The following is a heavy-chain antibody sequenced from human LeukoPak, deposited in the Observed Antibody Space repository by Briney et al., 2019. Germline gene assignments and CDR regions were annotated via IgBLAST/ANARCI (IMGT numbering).Heavy chain of an antibody. V-gene: IGHV3-23*01. J-gene: IGHJ4*02. D-gene: IGHD6-19*01. Sequence: GRSLSLSCAVSGFTFSTLVMSCVRQSPGQELEWVSARSGIGGSTYYDDSGNGRFTMYRDNCKNTLDLKMNNLRTEDTAVEYCANKISAAVAGDFRYWGQGTLVTVSS. CDR3: ANKISAAVAGDFRY. CDR1: GFTFSTLV. CDR2: RSGIGGST.